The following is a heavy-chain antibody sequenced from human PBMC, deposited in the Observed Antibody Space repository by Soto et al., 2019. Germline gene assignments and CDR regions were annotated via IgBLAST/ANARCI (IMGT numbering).Heavy chain of an antibody. J-gene: IGHJ6*03. D-gene: IGHD2-15*01. CDR1: GGSFSGYY. CDR3: ARVEGGYCSGGSCRTLYYYYYYYMDV. V-gene: IGHV4-34*01. Sequence: SETLSLTCAVYGGSFSGYYWSWIRQPPGKGLEWIGEINHSGSTNYNPSLKSRVTISVDTSKDQFSLKLSSVTAADTAVYYCARVEGGYCSGGSCRTLYYYYYYYMDVWGKGTTVTVSS. CDR2: INHSGST.